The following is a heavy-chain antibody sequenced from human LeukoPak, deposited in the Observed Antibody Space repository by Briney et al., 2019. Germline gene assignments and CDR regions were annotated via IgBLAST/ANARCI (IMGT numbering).Heavy chain of an antibody. CDR3: ASNLGYCSSTSCYNNWFDP. V-gene: IGHV1-69*05. CDR1: VGTFSSYA. CDR2: IIPIFGTA. J-gene: IGHJ5*02. D-gene: IGHD2-2*01. Sequence: SVKVSSKGSVGTFSSYAISWVRQTPGQGLERMGGIIPIFGTANYAQKFQGRVTITTDESTITAYMELSSLRSEDTAVYYCASNLGYCSSTSCYNNWFDPWGQGTLVTVSS.